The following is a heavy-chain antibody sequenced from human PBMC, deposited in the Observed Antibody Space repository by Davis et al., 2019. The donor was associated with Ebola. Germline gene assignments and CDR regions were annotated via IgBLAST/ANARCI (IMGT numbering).Heavy chain of an antibody. J-gene: IGHJ4*02. CDR2: ISYDGTNK. Sequence: GGSLRLSCAASGFTFSSYGMHWVRQAPGKGLEWLAVISYDGTNKYYADSVRGRFTISRDYSKNTLYLQMNSLRAEDTAVYYCAKGSFMITFGGVIVDYWGQGTLVTVSS. V-gene: IGHV3-30*18. D-gene: IGHD3-16*02. CDR1: GFTFSSYG. CDR3: AKGSFMITFGGVIVDY.